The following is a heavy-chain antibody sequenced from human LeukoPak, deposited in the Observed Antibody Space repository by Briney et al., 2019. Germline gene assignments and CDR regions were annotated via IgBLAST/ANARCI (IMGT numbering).Heavy chain of an antibody. Sequence: ASVKVSCKASGYTFTSYDINWARQATGQGLEWMGWMNPNSGNTGYAQKFQGRVTITRNTSISTAYMELSSLRSEDTAVYYCARRFEAAAGTDWFDPWGQGTLLTVSS. CDR2: MNPNSGNT. CDR1: GYTFTSYD. V-gene: IGHV1-8*03. D-gene: IGHD6-13*01. J-gene: IGHJ5*02. CDR3: ARRFEAAAGTDWFDP.